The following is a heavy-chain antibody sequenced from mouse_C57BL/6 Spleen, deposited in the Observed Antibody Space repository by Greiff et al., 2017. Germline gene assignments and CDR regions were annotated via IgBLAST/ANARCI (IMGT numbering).Heavy chain of an antibody. CDR3: ARGRMNRDGYRDDFDY. CDR1: GYTFTDYY. J-gene: IGHJ2*01. V-gene: IGHV1-26*01. D-gene: IGHD2-3*01. CDR2: INPNNGGT. Sequence: EVQLQQSGPELVKPGASVKISCKASGYTFTDYYMNWVKQSHGKSLEWIGDINPNNGGTSYNQKFKGKATLTVDKSSSTAYMELRSLTSDDSAVYYCARGRMNRDGYRDDFDYWGQGTTLTVSS.